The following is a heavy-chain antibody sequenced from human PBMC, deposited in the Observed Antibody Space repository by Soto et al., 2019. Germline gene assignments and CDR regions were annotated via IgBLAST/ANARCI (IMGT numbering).Heavy chain of an antibody. D-gene: IGHD6-13*01. CDR3: ARDSGAKLSSS. Sequence: SVKVSCKASGGAFSSYRFNWVRQARGQGLEWLGGIVPIYRTADYAQKFQGRVTITADESTRTVYTELSSLKSQDTALYYCARDSGAKLSSSWGQGTLVTVSS. V-gene: IGHV1-69*13. CDR2: IVPIYRTA. J-gene: IGHJ4*02. CDR1: GGAFSSYR.